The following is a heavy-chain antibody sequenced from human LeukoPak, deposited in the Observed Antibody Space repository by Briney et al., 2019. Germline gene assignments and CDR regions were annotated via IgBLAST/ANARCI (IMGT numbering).Heavy chain of an antibody. CDR2: IKTDGSEK. V-gene: IGHV3-7*01. J-gene: IGHJ4*02. Sequence: GGSLRLSCEGSGFTFSNYWMGWVRQAPGKGLQWVANIKTDGSEKYYVDSVKGRFTISRDNAKNSLYLQMNSLRAEDTAVYYCARIAEDYYDSSGYYPFDYWGQGTLVTVSS. D-gene: IGHD3-22*01. CDR1: GFTFSNYW. CDR3: ARIAEDYYDSSGYYPFDY.